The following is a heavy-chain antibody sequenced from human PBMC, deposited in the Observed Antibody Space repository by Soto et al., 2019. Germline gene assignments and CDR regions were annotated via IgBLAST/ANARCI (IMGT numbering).Heavy chain of an antibody. D-gene: IGHD6-13*01. V-gene: IGHV1-3*01. J-gene: IGHJ4*02. CDR2: INAANGFT. CDR3: AREESAAVYNDY. Sequence: ASVKVSCKACGYTFTSYGIHWVRQAPGQGLEWMGWINAANGFTKYSQKFQGRVTITWDTSASTAYMELSSLRFEDTAVYYCAREESAAVYNDYWGQGTLLTVSS. CDR1: GYTFTSYG.